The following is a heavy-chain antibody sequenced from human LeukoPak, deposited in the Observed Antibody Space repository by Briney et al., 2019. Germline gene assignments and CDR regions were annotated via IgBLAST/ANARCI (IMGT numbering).Heavy chain of an antibody. D-gene: IGHD1-26*01. CDR2: ISYDGSNK. J-gene: IGHJ4*02. CDR1: GFTFSSYG. Sequence: GGSLRLSCAASGFTFSSYGMHWVRQAPGKGLEWVAVISYDGSNKYYADSVKGRFTISRDNSKNTLYLQMNSLRAEDTAVYYCAKAKVGATNFDYWGQGTLVTVSS. V-gene: IGHV3-30*18. CDR3: AKAKVGATNFDY.